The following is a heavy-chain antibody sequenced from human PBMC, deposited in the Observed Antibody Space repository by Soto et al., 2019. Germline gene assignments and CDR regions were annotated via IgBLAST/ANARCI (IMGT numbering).Heavy chain of an antibody. CDR3: ERDYPLGYCSSTSFLTTAGFDP. CDR2: IIPILGIA. Sequence: QVQLVQSGAEVKKPGSSVKVSCKASGGTFSSYTISWVRQAPGQGLEWMGRIIPILGIANYAQKFQGRVTITADKSTSTAYMSLSSLRSEDTAEYYCERDYPLGYCSSTSFLTTAGFDPWGQGTLVTVSS. V-gene: IGHV1-69*08. D-gene: IGHD2-2*01. CDR1: GGTFSSYT. J-gene: IGHJ5*02.